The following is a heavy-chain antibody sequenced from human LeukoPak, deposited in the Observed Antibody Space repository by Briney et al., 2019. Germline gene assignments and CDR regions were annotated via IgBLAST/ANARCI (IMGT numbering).Heavy chain of an antibody. V-gene: IGHV3-30-3*01. Sequence: GGSLRLSCAASGFTFSSYAMHWVRQAPGKGLEWVAVISYDGSNKYYADSVKGRFTISRDNSKNTLYLQMNSLRAEDTAVYYCARDLDRGSYPPVPFDYWGQGTLVTVSS. J-gene: IGHJ4*02. D-gene: IGHD1-26*01. CDR3: ARDLDRGSYPPVPFDY. CDR1: GFTFSSYA. CDR2: ISYDGSNK.